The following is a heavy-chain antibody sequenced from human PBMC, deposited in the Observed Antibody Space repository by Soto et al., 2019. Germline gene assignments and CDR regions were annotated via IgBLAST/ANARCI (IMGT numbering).Heavy chain of an antibody. CDR3: ARGIYLMYGLDV. J-gene: IGHJ6*02. D-gene: IGHD3-16*02. CDR2: INTDGSTT. V-gene: IGHV3-74*01. Sequence: EVQLVDSGGGLVQHGGSLRLSCAASEFTFNNYWMHWVRQVPGKGLEWVSRINTDGSTTNYADSVMGRFTISRDNADNTVYLQMNSLRAEDTAVYYCARGIYLMYGLDVWGQGATVTVSS. CDR1: EFTFNNYW.